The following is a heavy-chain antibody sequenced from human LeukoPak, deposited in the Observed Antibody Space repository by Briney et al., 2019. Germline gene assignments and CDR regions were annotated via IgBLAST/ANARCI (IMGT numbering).Heavy chain of an antibody. V-gene: IGHV3-23*01. D-gene: IGHD3-22*01. J-gene: IGHJ4*02. CDR2: ITGSGGAT. CDR1: GLPLSTYA. CDR3: AKYRGGYYDSNGYYWGYYFDS. Sequence: GGSLRLSCAASGLPLSTYAVTSVRQAPGKGLECVSPITGSGGATCYADSVKGRLTISRENSKNSMYLQMSSLRAEDTAVYYCAKYRGGYYDSNGYYWGYYFDSWGQGILVTVST.